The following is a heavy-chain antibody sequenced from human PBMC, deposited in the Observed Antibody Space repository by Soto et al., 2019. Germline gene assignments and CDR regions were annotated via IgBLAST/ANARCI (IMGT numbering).Heavy chain of an antibody. D-gene: IGHD3-9*01. CDR3: ARPPGYITDWYYFDL. V-gene: IGHV1-2*02. CDR1: GYTFTGYY. J-gene: IGHJ4*02. Sequence: GASVKVSCKASGYTFTGYYMHWVRQAPGQGFEWMGRISPKSGGTNYAQKFEGRVTMTWDTSLKTAYMELSSLISEDTAVYYCARPPGYITDWYYFDLWGQGTLVTVSS. CDR2: ISPKSGGT.